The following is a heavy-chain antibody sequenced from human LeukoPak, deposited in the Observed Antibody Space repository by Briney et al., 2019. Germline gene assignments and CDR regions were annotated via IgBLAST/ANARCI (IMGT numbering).Heavy chain of an antibody. D-gene: IGHD1-26*01. CDR3: ARKGGATTYGYYYYYMDV. V-gene: IGHV3-7*01. Sequence: PGGSLRLSCVGSGFTFSIHGMSWVRQAPGKGLEWVANIKQGGSEKYYVDSVKGRFTISRDNAKNSLYLQMNSLRAEDTAVYYCARKGGATTYGYYYYYMDVWGKGTTVTISS. CDR2: IKQGGSEK. J-gene: IGHJ6*03. CDR1: GFTFSIHG.